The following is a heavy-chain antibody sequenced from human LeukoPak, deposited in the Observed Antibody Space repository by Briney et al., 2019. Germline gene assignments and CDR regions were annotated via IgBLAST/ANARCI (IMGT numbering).Heavy chain of an antibody. D-gene: IGHD4-11*01. CDR3: ARQGTTTDYYYYYMDV. Sequence: SETLSLTCTVSGGSISSSSYYWGWIRQPPGKGLEWIGSIYYSGSTYYNPSLKSRVTISVDTSKNQFSLKLSSVTAADTAVYYCARQGTTTDYYYYYMDVWGKGTTVTISS. V-gene: IGHV4-39*01. CDR1: GGSISSSSYY. J-gene: IGHJ6*03. CDR2: IYYSGST.